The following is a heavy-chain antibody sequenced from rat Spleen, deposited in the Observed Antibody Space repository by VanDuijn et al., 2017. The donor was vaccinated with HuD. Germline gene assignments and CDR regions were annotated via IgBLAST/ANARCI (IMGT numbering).Heavy chain of an antibody. Sequence: EVQLVESGGGLVQPGRSLQLSCVVSGFTFNNYWMTWIRQAPGGGLEWIASITNTGGSTYYPDSVRDRFTVSRDNAKSTLYLQMNSLRSEDTATYYCTRKYTTDYYWYFDFWGPGTMVTVSS. V-gene: IGHV5-31*01. CDR3: TRKYTTDYYWYFDF. J-gene: IGHJ1*01. CDR2: ITNTGGST. CDR1: GFTFNNYW. D-gene: IGHD1-6*01.